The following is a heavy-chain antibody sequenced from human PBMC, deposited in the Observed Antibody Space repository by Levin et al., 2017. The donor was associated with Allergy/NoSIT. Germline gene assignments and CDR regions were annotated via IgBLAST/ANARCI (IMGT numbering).Heavy chain of an antibody. CDR3: ARRRDRNDGTFDF. D-gene: IGHD1-1*01. J-gene: IGHJ4*02. CDR2: ISSSEST. V-gene: IGHV4-59*01. CDR1: GASITNYY. Sequence: KPSETLSLTCTVSGASITNYYWSWIRQPPGKGLEYIGYISSSESTNYNPSLQSRVTISIDTSNNQFSLRLSSVTAADTAVYYCARRRDRNDGTFDFWGQGTLVTVSS.